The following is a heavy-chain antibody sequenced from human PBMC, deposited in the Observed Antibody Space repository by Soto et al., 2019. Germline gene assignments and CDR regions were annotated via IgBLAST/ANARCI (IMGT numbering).Heavy chain of an antibody. CDR1: GYSFTSYG. CDR2: ISPYNGRT. D-gene: IGHD5-18*01. CDR3: GRCRTDSYAMDV. Sequence: QVHLVQSGSDVEKPGASVKVSCKASGYSFTSYGIGWVRQVPGQGPEWMGWISPYNGRTNYAQSVKGRVVMTTDISTNTVYLALRSLRSDDSAIYYCGRCRTDSYAMDVWGQGTTVTVSS. J-gene: IGHJ6*02. V-gene: IGHV1-18*01.